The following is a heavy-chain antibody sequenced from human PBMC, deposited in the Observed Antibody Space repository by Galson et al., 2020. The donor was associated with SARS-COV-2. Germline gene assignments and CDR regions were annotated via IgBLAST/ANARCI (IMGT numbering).Heavy chain of an antibody. V-gene: IGHV3-30*18. CDR3: AKDLAKTRLFYYGSGSYSDQ. J-gene: IGHJ4*02. CDR2: ISYETIND. Sequence: GESLKISCVASGFIFSDYGMQWVRQAPGKGLEWVAVISYETINDYYADSVKGRFTISRDNSKNTLYLQMNSLRPEDTAVYYCAKDLAKTRLFYYGSGSYSDQWGQGTLVTVSS. D-gene: IGHD3-10*01. CDR1: GFIFSDYG.